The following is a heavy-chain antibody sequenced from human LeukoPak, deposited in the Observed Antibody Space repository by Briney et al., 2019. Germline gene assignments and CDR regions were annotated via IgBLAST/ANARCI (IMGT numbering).Heavy chain of an antibody. Sequence: GGSLTLSCAASGFTVSSNCITWVRQAPGKGLEWVSVTYSGGNTYYADSVKGRFTITRDNSKNTLYLQMNSLRPEDTARYYCAREKGQYSNPNWCDPWGRGTLVTVSS. J-gene: IGHJ5*02. V-gene: IGHV3-66*02. CDR2: TYSGGNT. CDR1: GFTVSSNC. D-gene: IGHD6-13*01. CDR3: AREKGQYSNPNWCDP.